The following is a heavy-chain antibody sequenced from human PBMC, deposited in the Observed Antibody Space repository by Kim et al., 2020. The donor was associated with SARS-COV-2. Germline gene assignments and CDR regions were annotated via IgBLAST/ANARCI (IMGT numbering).Heavy chain of an antibody. CDR2: ISYDGSNK. CDR3: AKDGALSSSWWDYYYYGMDV. Sequence: GGSLRLSCAASGFTFSSYGMHWVRQAPGKGLEWVAVISYDGSNKYYADSVKGRFTISRDNSKNTLYLQMNSLRAEDTAVYYCAKDGALSSSWWDYYYYGMDVWGQGTTVTVSS. J-gene: IGHJ6*02. D-gene: IGHD6-13*01. V-gene: IGHV3-30*18. CDR1: GFTFSSYG.